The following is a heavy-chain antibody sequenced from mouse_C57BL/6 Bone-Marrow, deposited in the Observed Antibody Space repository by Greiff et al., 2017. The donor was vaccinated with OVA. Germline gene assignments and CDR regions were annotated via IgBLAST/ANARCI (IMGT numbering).Heavy chain of an antibody. CDR1: GFNIKDDY. J-gene: IGHJ2*01. CDR2: IDPENGDT. V-gene: IGHV14-4*01. Sequence: EVQRVESGAELVRPGASVKLSCTASGFNIKDDYMHWVKQRPEQGLEWIGWIDPENGDTEYASKFQGKATITADTSSNTAYLQLSSLTSEDTAVYYCTNYSNYLDYWGQGTTLTVSS. CDR3: TNYSNYLDY. D-gene: IGHD2-5*01.